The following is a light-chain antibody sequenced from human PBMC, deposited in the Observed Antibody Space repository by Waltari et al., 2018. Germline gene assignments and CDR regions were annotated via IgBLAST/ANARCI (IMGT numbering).Light chain of an antibody. CDR3: NSFTDSVTWV. J-gene: IGLJ3*02. V-gene: IGLV2-14*03. CDR2: DVN. CDR1: SSDVGGHNH. Sequence: QSALTQPASVSGSPGESITISCPGTSSDVGGHNHVSWYQHPPGKTPKPMIHDVNTRPAGVSKRFSGSKSGNTASLTISGLQAEDEADYYCNSFTDSVTWVFGGGTKLTVL.